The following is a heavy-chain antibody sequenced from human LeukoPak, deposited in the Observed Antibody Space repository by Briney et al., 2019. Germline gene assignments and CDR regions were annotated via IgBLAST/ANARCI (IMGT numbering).Heavy chain of an antibody. J-gene: IGHJ6*03. CDR3: ARGLSPYYYYYMDV. V-gene: IGHV3-48*01. CDR1: GFTFSSYS. Sequence: GGSLRLSCTASGFTFSSYSMNWVRQAPGKGLEWVSYISSSSNTIHYAESVKGRFTISRDNAKNSLYLQMNSLRAEDTAVYYCARGLSPYYYYYMDVWGKGTTVTVSS. CDR2: ISSSSNTI.